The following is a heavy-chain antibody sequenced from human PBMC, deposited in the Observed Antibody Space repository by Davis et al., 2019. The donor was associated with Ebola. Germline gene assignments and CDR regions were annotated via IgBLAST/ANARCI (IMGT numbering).Heavy chain of an antibody. CDR1: GFTFSSYA. CDR3: ARPFLTGWDGDDAFDI. Sequence: GESLKISCAASGFTFSSYAMHWVRQAPGKGLEWVAVISYDGSNKYYADSVKGRFTISRDNSKNTLYLQMNSLRAEDTAVYYCARPFLTGWDGDDAFDIWGQGTMVTVSS. CDR2: ISYDGSNK. J-gene: IGHJ3*02. D-gene: IGHD3-9*01. V-gene: IGHV3-30-3*01.